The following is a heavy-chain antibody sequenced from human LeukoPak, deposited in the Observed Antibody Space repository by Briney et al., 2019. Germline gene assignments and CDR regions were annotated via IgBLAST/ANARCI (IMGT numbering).Heavy chain of an antibody. CDR1: GYTFTSYT. CDR2: ISANNVNT. D-gene: IGHD1-26*01. J-gene: IGHJ6*02. V-gene: IGHV1-18*01. Sequence: ASVKVSCKASGYTFTSYTISWVRQAPGQGLEWMGRISANNVNTNYVQKLQGRVNMTTDTSTSKAYMELRSLRSDDTAVYYCAREEESGSYHGREDYYYGMDVWGQGTTVTVSS. CDR3: AREEESGSYHGREDYYYGMDV.